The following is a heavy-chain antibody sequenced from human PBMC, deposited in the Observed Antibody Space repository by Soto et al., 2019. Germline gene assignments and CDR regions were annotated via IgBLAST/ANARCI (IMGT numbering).Heavy chain of an antibody. CDR3: AMGHYSNPL. CDR2: IKPDGSET. V-gene: IGHV3-7*01. D-gene: IGHD4-4*01. J-gene: IGHJ4*02. Sequence: GGSLRLSCGASGFTFSTFWLSWFRQAPGKGLEWVANIKPDGSETYYGDSVKGRFTISRDNAKNSLYLQMNSLRVDDTAVYHCAMGHYSNPLGGQGTLVTVSS. CDR1: GFTFSTFW.